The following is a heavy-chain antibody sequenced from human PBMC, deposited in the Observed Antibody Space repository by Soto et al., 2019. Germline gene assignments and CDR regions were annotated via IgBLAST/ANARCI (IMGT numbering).Heavy chain of an antibody. CDR2: IYYSGST. CDR3: ASEVSVVVAATAVLDYYYYYMDV. Sequence: PSETLSLTCTVSGGSISSYYWSWIRQPPGKGLEWIGYIYYSGSTNYNPSLKSRVTISVDTSKNQFSLKLSSVTAADTAVYYCASEVSVVVAATAVLDYYYYYMDVWGKGTTVTVSS. D-gene: IGHD2-15*01. J-gene: IGHJ6*03. CDR1: GGSISSYY. V-gene: IGHV4-59*08.